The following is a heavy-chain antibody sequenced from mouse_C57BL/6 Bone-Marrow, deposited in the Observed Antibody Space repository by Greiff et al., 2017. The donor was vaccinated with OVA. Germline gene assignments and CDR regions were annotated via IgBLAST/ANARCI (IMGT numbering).Heavy chain of an antibody. D-gene: IGHD1-1*01. J-gene: IGHJ3*01. Sequence: EVKLVESGGGLVKPGGSLKLSCAASGFTFSDYGMHWVRQAPEKGLEWVAFISSGSSTIYYADTVKGRFTISRDNAKNTLFLQMTSLRSEDTAMYYGARGPYYYGSSPFAYWGQGTLVTVSA. CDR1: GFTFSDYG. V-gene: IGHV5-17*01. CDR2: ISSGSSTI. CDR3: ARGPYYYGSSPFAY.